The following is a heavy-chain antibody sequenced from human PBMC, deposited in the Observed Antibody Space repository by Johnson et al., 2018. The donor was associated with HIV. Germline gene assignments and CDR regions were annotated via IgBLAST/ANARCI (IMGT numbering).Heavy chain of an antibody. D-gene: IGHD3-10*01. J-gene: IGHJ3*02. Sequence: MLLVESGGGVVQPGRSLILSCAASGLTFSSYAMSWVRQAPGKGLEWVSAISGSGGSTYYADSVKGRFTISRDNSKNTLYLQMNSLRAEDTAVYYCAKETAYYYGAVSYYIDAFDIWGQGTMVTVSS. CDR1: GLTFSSYA. V-gene: IGHV3-23*04. CDR2: ISGSGGST. CDR3: AKETAYYYGAVSYYIDAFDI.